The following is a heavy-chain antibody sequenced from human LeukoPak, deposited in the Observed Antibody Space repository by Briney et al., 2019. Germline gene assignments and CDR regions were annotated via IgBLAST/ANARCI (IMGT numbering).Heavy chain of an antibody. CDR1: GFTFSSYD. D-gene: IGHD4-17*01. V-gene: IGHV3-13*01. J-gene: IGHJ4*02. CDR2: IGTAGDT. CDR3: ARASVTERYFDY. Sequence: GGSLRLSCAASGFTFSSYDMHWVRQATGKGLEWVSAIGTAGDTYYPGSVKGRFTISRENAKNSLYLQMNSLRAEDTAVYYCARASVTERYFDYWGQGTLVTVSS.